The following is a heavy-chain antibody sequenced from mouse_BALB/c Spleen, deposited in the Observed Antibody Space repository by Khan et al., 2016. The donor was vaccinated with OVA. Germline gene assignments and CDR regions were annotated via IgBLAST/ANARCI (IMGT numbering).Heavy chain of an antibody. CDR1: GFTFSDYY. Sequence: EVELVESGGGLVKPGGSLKLSCAASGFTFSDYYMYWVRQTPEKRLEWVATISDGGSYTYYPDSVKGRFTISRDDVKNNLYLQMSSLKSEDTAMYDCARGCYGGPFTYWGQGTLVTVSA. V-gene: IGHV5-4*02. CDR3: ARGCYGGPFTY. J-gene: IGHJ3*01. CDR2: ISDGGSYT. D-gene: IGHD1-1*02.